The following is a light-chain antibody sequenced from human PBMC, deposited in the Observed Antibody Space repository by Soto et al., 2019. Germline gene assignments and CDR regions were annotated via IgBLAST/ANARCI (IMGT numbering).Light chain of an antibody. Sequence: QSVLTQPASVSGSPGQSITIYCTGTSSDVGSYNYVSWYQHHPGKAPKLVIYDVDDRPSGVSNRFSGSKSGNTASLTISGLQAEDEADYYCSSFTNSSPLGVFGTGTQLTVL. CDR3: SSFTNSSPLGV. CDR2: DVD. J-gene: IGLJ1*01. CDR1: SSDVGSYNY. V-gene: IGLV2-14*03.